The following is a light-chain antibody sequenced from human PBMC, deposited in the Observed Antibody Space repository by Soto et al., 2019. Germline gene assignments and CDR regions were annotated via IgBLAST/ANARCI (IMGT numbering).Light chain of an antibody. CDR1: GRDIGAYDY. Sequence: QSVLTQPASVSGSPGQSITISCTGSGRDIGAYDYVSWYQQHPGKAPKLIIYGVKNRPSGVSNRFSASKSAFTASLTISGLQTEDEADYYCSSYTTGYFYVFGPGTKLTVL. CDR3: SSYTTGYFYV. J-gene: IGLJ1*01. V-gene: IGLV2-14*01. CDR2: GVK.